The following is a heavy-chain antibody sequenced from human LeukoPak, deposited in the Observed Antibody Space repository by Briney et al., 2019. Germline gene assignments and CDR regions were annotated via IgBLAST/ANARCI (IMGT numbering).Heavy chain of an antibody. D-gene: IGHD3-22*01. CDR2: IYYSGST. CDR1: GGSISSSSYY. V-gene: IGHV4-39*07. J-gene: IGHJ4*02. CDR3: ARAPHFFDISGSRYYFDY. Sequence: PSETLSLTCTVSGGSISSSSYYWGWIRQPPGKGLEWIGSIYYSGSTYYNPSLQSRVTISVDTSKNQFSLKLSSVTAADTAVYYCARAPHFFDISGSRYYFDYWGQGTLVTVSS.